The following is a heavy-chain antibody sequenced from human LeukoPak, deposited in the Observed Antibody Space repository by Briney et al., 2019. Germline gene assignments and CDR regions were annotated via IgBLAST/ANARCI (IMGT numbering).Heavy chain of an antibody. Sequence: PSQTLSLTCTVSGGSISSGSYYWSWIRQPAGKGLEWIGHIYTSGSTNYNPSLKSRVTISVDTSKNQFSLKLGSVTAADTAVYYCARHADYYDSSGYSHFDYWGQGTLVTVSS. V-gene: IGHV4-61*09. CDR1: GGSISSGSYY. CDR3: ARHADYYDSSGYSHFDY. D-gene: IGHD3-22*01. CDR2: IYTSGST. J-gene: IGHJ4*02.